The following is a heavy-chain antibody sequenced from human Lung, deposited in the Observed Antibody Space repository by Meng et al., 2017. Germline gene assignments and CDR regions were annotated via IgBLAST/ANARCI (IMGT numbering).Heavy chain of an antibody. V-gene: IGHV4-34*01. Sequence: QLQLPLCGAGPVRPAETLSLPRVVSGASLRDYYWSWIRQPPGKGLEWIGEINHSGSTTYNPSLESRATISVDTSQNNLSLKLSSVTAAYSAVYYCARGPTTMAHDFDYWGQGTLVTVSS. CDR3: ARGPTTMAHDFDY. CDR1: GASLRDYY. J-gene: IGHJ4*02. CDR2: INHSGST. D-gene: IGHD4-11*01.